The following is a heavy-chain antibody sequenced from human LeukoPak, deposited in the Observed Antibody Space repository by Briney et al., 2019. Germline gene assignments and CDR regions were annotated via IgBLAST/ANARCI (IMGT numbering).Heavy chain of an antibody. CDR1: GGSFSGYY. J-gene: IGHJ4*02. CDR3: ARRGRARSGIDY. CDR2: INHSGGT. V-gene: IGHV4-34*01. Sequence: AETLSLTCAVYGGSFSGYYWSWIRQPPGKGLEWIGEINHSGGTNYNPSLNSLATISVDTSNTQYPLKLSSVTAAATAVYYCARRGRARSGIDYWGQGTLVTVSS.